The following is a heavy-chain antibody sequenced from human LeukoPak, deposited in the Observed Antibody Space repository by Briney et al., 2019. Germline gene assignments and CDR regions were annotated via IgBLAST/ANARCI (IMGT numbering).Heavy chain of an antibody. D-gene: IGHD3-10*01. V-gene: IGHV1-69*06. CDR1: GGTFTHYV. J-gene: IGHJ3*01. CDR2: IAPISGTP. Sequence: ASVKVSCKASGGTFTHYVISWVRQAPGQGLEWMGGIAPISGTPLYSQRFQGRVTISADTSTNTAYMEMSSVTSEDTAVYYCAGEGEYYSESGNLVDASDVWGQGTMVIVSA. CDR3: AGEGEYYSESGNLVDASDV.